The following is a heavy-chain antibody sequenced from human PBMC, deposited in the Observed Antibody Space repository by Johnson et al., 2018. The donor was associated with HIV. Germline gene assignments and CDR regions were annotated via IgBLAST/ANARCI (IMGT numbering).Heavy chain of an antibody. CDR1: GFTFSSYD. CDR3: ARALVVITDGHAFDI. J-gene: IGHJ3*02. V-gene: IGHV3-13*01. D-gene: IGHD3-22*01. Sequence: VQLVESGGVVVQPGGSLRLSCAASGFTFSSYDMHWVRQATGQGLEWVSAIGTAGNTYYHGYVKGRFTISRDNAKNSLYLQMNSLKGEDTALYYCARALVVITDGHAFDIWGQGTMVTVSS. CDR2: IGTAGNT.